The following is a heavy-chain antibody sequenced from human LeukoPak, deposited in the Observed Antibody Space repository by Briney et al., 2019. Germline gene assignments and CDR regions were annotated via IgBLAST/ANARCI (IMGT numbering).Heavy chain of an antibody. CDR3: TKTGENIEVLAAGVFDY. CDR1: GGSISSYY. V-gene: IGHV4-59*01. D-gene: IGHD2-2*01. CDR2: MYYNERT. Sequence: SETLSLTCTVSGGSISSYYWSWIRQPPGKGLEWIGYMYYNERTNYNPSLKSRVTISVDTSKNQFSLKLSSVTAADTAVYYCTKTGENIEVLAAGVFDYWGQGTLVTVSS. J-gene: IGHJ4*02.